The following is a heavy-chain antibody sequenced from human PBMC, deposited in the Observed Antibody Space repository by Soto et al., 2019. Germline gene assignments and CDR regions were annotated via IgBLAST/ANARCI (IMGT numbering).Heavy chain of an antibody. V-gene: IGHV4-59*01. CDR1: CGSISSYY. J-gene: IGHJ4*02. CDR2: IYYSGST. Sequence: SETLSLTCTVSCGSISSYYWSWIRQPPGKGLEWIGYIYYSGSTNYNPSLKSRVTISVDTSKNQFSLKLSSVTAADTAVYYCVRGRAAAGTHFDYWGQGTLVTVSS. CDR3: VRGRAAAGTHFDY. D-gene: IGHD6-13*01.